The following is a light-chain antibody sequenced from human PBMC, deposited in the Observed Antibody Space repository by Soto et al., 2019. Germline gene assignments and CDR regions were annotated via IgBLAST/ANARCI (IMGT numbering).Light chain of an antibody. CDR2: DAS. CDR3: QQYQNLWT. J-gene: IGKJ1*01. CDR1: QSVSSK. V-gene: IGKV3D-15*01. Sequence: EIAMTQSPATLSVSPGERATLSCRASQSVSSKLAWYQQKPGQAPRLLIYDASSRATGIPARFSGSGSGTEFTLTISGLQSEDFALYYCQQYQNLWTFGQGTKVDIK.